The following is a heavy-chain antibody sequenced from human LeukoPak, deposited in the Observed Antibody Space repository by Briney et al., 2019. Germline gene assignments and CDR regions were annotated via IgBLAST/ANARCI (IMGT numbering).Heavy chain of an antibody. CDR2: IYHSGST. J-gene: IGHJ6*03. D-gene: IGHD1-26*01. Sequence: PSETLSLTCTVSGYSISSGYYWGWIRQPPGKGLEWIGSIYHSGSTYYNPSLKSRVTISVDTSKNQFSLKLSSVTAADTAVYYCARGSDYYYYYYMDVWGKGTMVTVSS. CDR3: ARGSDYYYYYYMDV. CDR1: GYSISSGYY. V-gene: IGHV4-38-2*02.